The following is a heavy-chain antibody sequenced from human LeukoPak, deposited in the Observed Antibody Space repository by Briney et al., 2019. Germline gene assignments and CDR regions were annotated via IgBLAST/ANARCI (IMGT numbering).Heavy chain of an antibody. Sequence: GGSLRLSCAASGFTFSSYSMNWVRQAPGKGLEWVSYISSSSSTIYYADSVKGRFTISRDNAKNSLYLQMNSLRAEDTAVYYCARDLRHYDTHDAFDIWGQGTMVTVSS. J-gene: IGHJ3*02. D-gene: IGHD3-9*01. CDR3: ARDLRHYDTHDAFDI. V-gene: IGHV3-48*01. CDR1: GFTFSSYS. CDR2: ISSSSSTI.